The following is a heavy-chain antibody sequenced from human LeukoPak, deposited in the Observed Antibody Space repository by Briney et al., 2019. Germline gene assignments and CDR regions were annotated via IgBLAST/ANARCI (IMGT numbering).Heavy chain of an antibody. V-gene: IGHV3-23*01. J-gene: IGHJ4*02. CDR2: ISGSGGST. Sequence: GGSLRPSCAASGFTFSSYAMSWVRQAPGKGLEWVSAISGSGGSTYYADSVKGRFTISRDNSKNTLYLQMNSLRAEDTAVYYCAKVPGGELLLYFDYWGQGTLVTVSS. CDR3: AKVPGGELLLYFDY. D-gene: IGHD1-26*01. CDR1: GFTFSSYA.